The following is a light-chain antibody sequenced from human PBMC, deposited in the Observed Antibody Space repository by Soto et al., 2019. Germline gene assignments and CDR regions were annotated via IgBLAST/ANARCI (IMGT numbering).Light chain of an antibody. V-gene: IGKV3-11*01. CDR2: DAS. J-gene: IGKJ5*01. CDR1: QSVSSY. Sequence: VLTQPPATLSLSPGKRATLSCRASQSVSSYLAWYQQKPGQAPRLLIYDASNRATGIPARFSGSGSGTDFTLTISSLEPEDFAVYYCQQHFNGPITFGQGTRLEIK. CDR3: QQHFNGPIT.